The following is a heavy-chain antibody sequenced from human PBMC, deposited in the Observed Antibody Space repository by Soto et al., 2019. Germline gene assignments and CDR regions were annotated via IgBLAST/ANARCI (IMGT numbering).Heavy chain of an antibody. D-gene: IGHD3-10*01. V-gene: IGHV1-2*04. J-gene: IGHJ5*02. CDR2: INPNSGGT. CDR3: ARPVGETNWFDP. CDR1: GYTFTGYY. Sequence: ASMKVSCKASGYTFTGYYMHWVRQAPGQGLEWMAWINPNSGGTNYAQKFQGWVTTTRDTSISTAYMELSRLRSDATAVYYCARPVGETNWFDPWGQGPLVTVSS.